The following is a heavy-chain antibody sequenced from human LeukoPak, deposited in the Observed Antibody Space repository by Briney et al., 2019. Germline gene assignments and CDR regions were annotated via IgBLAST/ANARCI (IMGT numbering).Heavy chain of an antibody. D-gene: IGHD3-22*01. Sequence: GGSQRLSCAASGFTFSSYAMHWVRQAPGKGLEWVAVISYDGSNKYYADSVKGRFTISRDNSKNTLYLQMNSLRAEDTAVYYCARLDYYDSSGYDYWGQGTLVTVSS. J-gene: IGHJ4*02. CDR1: GFTFSSYA. V-gene: IGHV3-30-3*01. CDR3: ARLDYYDSSGYDY. CDR2: ISYDGSNK.